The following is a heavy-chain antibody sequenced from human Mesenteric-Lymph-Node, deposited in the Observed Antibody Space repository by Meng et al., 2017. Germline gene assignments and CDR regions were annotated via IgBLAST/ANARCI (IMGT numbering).Heavy chain of an antibody. CDR1: GGSISSGGYY. Sequence: QVQLQESGPGLVKPLQTLSLTCTVSGGSISSGGYYWSWIRQHPGKGLEWIGYIHSSGSTYYNPSLKSRVTISMDTSKNQFSLRLSSVTAADTAAYYCARNYYFDYWGQGTLVTVSS. J-gene: IGHJ4*02. V-gene: IGHV4-30-4*08. CDR2: IHSSGST. CDR3: ARNYYFDY.